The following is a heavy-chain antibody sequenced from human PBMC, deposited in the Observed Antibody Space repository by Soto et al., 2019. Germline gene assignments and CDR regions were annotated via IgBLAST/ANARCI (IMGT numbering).Heavy chain of an antibody. Sequence: EVQLVESGGGFVQPGGSLSLSCAASGFTLSSYSMNCVRQAPGKGLEWVSYISSSISTIYYADSVKGRCTISRDNAKNSMHLQMNSLRDEDTAVYYCARGRVVTTPGPNLDYWGQGTLVTVSS. CDR3: ARGRVVTTPGPNLDY. D-gene: IGHD3-3*01. CDR2: ISSSISTI. CDR1: GFTLSSYS. V-gene: IGHV3-48*02. J-gene: IGHJ4*02.